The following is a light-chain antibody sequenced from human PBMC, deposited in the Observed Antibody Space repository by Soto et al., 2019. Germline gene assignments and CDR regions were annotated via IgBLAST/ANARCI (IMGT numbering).Light chain of an antibody. CDR3: NSYTSSSTYV. CDR2: EVS. J-gene: IGLJ1*01. V-gene: IGLV2-18*02. CDR1: SSDVGSYNR. Sequence: QSVLTQPPSVSGSPLQSVTISCTGTSSDVGSYNRVSWYQQPPGTAPKLMIYEVSNRPSGVPDRFSGSKSGNTASLTISGLQAEDEADYYCNSYTSSSTYVFGTGTKV.